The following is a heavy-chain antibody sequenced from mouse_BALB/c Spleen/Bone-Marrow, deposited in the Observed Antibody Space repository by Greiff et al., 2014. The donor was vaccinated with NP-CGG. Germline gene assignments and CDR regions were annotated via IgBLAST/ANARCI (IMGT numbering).Heavy chain of an antibody. CDR1: GYTFTSSW. CDR3: TRSYGSSYEYYFDY. D-gene: IGHD1-1*01. J-gene: IGHJ2*01. Sequence: QVQLQQSGAELVRPGASVKLSCKASGYTFTSSWINWVKQRPGQGLEWIGNIYPSDSYTNYNQKFKDKATLTVDKSSSTAYMQPSSLTSEDSAVYYCTRSYGSSYEYYFDYWGQGTTLTVSS. CDR2: IYPSDSYT. V-gene: IGHV1-69*02.